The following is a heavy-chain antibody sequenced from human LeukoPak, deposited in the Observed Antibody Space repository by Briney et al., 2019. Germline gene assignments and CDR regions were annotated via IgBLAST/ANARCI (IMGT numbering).Heavy chain of an antibody. CDR2: IYYSGSA. CDR1: GDSISSSSYF. D-gene: IGHD3-22*01. CDR3: ARHRGGITRIVVVDY. V-gene: IGHV4-39*01. Sequence: PSETLSLTCTVSGDSISSSSYFWGWIRQPPGKGLEWIGNIYYSGSAYNNPSLKSRVTISIDRSKNQFSLKLSSVTAADTAVYYCARHRGGITRIVVVDYWGPGTLVTVSS. J-gene: IGHJ4*02.